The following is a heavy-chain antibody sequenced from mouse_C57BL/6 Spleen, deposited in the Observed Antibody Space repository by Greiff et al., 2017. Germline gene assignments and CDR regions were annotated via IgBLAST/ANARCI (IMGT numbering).Heavy chain of an antibody. D-gene: IGHD2-14*01. CDR1: GYTFTSYW. Sequence: VQLQQPGAELVMPGASVKLSCKASGYTFTSYWMHWVKQRPGQGLEWIGEIDPSDSYTNYNQKFKGKSTLTVDKSSSTAYMQLSSLTSEDSAVYYCARGHIGLQAYWGQGTLVTVSA. J-gene: IGHJ3*01. CDR2: IDPSDSYT. V-gene: IGHV1-69*01. CDR3: ARGHIGLQAY.